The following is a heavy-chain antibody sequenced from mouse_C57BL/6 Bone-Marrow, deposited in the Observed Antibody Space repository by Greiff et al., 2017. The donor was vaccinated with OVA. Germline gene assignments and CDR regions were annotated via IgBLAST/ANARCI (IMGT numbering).Heavy chain of an antibody. CDR3: DKNWGYSNYFRDMDY. Sequence: VQLQQSGPGLVQPSQSLSITCTVSGFSLTSYGVHWVRQPPGKGLEWLGVIWSGGSTDYNAAFISRLSISKDNSKSQVFFKMNSLQADDTAIYYCDKNWGYSNYFRDMDYWGQGTSVTVSS. CDR2: IWSGGST. D-gene: IGHD2-5*01. CDR1: GFSLTSYG. J-gene: IGHJ4*01. V-gene: IGHV2-4*01.